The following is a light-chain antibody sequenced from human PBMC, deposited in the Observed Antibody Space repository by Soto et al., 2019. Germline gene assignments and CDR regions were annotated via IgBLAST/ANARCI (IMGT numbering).Light chain of an antibody. J-gene: IGLJ2*01. V-gene: IGLV1-40*01. CDR2: GNT. CDR1: SSNIGAGYD. Sequence: QAVVTQPPSVSGAPGQRVTISCTGNSSNIGAGYDVHWYQQFPGAAPKVLIHGNTNRPAGVPARFSGSKSGTSASLAITGLQAEDEADYYCQSYANSRVVFGGGTKVTVL. CDR3: QSYANSRVV.